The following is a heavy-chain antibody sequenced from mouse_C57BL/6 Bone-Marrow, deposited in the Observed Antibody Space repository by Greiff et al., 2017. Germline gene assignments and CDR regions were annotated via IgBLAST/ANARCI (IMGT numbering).Heavy chain of an antibody. CDR3: ARIYYYGSSYAH. J-gene: IGHJ2*01. CDR2: IDPSNSYT. CDR1: GYTFTSYW. V-gene: IGHV1-50*01. D-gene: IGHD1-1*01. Sequence: QVQLQQPGAELVKPGASVKLSCKASGYTFTSYWMHWVKQRPGQGLEWIGEIDPSNSYTNYNQKFKGKATLTVDTSSSTAYMQLSSLTSEDSAVYYCARIYYYGSSYAHWGQGTTLTVSS.